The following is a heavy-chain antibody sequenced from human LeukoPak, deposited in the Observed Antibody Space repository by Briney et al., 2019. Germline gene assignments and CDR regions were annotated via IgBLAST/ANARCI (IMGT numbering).Heavy chain of an antibody. D-gene: IGHD3-10*01. CDR3: ARGGELWFGELLWSTFDY. CDR1: GYTFTGYY. CDR2: INPNSGGT. J-gene: IGHJ4*02. V-gene: IGHV1-2*02. Sequence: ASVKVSCKASGYTFTGYYMHWVRQAPGQGLEWMGWINPNSGGTNYAQKFQGRVTMTRDTSISTAYMELSRLRSDDTAVYYCARGGELWFGELLWSTFDYWGREPWSPSPQ.